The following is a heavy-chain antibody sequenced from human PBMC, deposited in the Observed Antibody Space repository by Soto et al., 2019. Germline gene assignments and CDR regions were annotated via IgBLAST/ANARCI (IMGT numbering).Heavy chain of an antibody. J-gene: IGHJ4*02. D-gene: IGHD3-16*01. CDR3: ARQWGSCTYLDY. CDR1: GYSFTSYW. Sequence: LGESLKISCKGSGYSFTSYWIAWVRQMPGQGLEWMGIIYPGDSDVTYSPSFQGQVTISADKSINTAYLQWSSLKASDTAMYYCARQWGSCTYLDYWGQGTLVTVSS. CDR2: IYPGDSDV. V-gene: IGHV5-51*01.